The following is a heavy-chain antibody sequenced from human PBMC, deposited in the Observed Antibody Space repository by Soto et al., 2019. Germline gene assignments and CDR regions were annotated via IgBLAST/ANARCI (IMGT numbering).Heavy chain of an antibody. J-gene: IGHJ4*02. V-gene: IGHV1-2*02. CDR1: GYIFTDYY. CDR3: ATVRVDFVPGVAGTFDY. CDR2: INPKNGAT. Sequence: ASVKVSCKPSGYIFTDYYMHWVRQAPGQGLEWMGWINPKNGATKSLQKFQGRVAMTRDTSISTFYMELRWLTSDDTAVYYCATVRVDFVPGVAGTFDYWGQGTLVTVSS. D-gene: IGHD6-19*01.